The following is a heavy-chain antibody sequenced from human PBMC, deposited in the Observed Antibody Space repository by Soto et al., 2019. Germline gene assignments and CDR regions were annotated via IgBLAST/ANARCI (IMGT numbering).Heavy chain of an antibody. CDR2: ISYDGSNK. V-gene: IGHV3-30*18. J-gene: IGHJ6*03. Sequence: GGSLRLSCAASGFTFSSYGMHWVRQAPGKGLEWVAVISYDGSNKYYADSVKGRFTISRDNSKNTLYLQMNSLRAEDTAVYYCAKDGAGGDYYYMDVWGKGTTVTVSS. CDR3: AKDGAGGDYYYMDV. D-gene: IGHD2-15*01. CDR1: GFTFSSYG.